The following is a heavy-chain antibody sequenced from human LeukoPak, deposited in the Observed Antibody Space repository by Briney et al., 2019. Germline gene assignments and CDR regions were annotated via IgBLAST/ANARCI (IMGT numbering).Heavy chain of an antibody. CDR2: IYHSGST. J-gene: IGHJ4*02. Sequence: SETLSLTCAVSGGSISSSNWWNWVRQPPGKGLEWIGEIYHSGSTNYNPSLESRVTISVDKSKNQFSLKLSSVTAADTAVYYCARLYSSSSYLDYWGQGTLVTVSS. CDR1: GGSISSSNW. D-gene: IGHD6-6*01. CDR3: ARLYSSSSYLDY. V-gene: IGHV4-4*02.